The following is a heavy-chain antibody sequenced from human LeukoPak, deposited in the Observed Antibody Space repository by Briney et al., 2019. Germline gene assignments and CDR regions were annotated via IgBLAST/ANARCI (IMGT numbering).Heavy chain of an antibody. Sequence: GASVKVSCKASGYTFTGYYMHWVRQAPGQGLEWMGWINPNSGGTNYAQKFQGWVTMTRDTSISTAYMELSRLRSDDTAVYYCARDSVPSGYSSGWYFTYDPLPGYNYYYYGMDVWGQGTTVTVSS. CDR2: INPNSGGT. J-gene: IGHJ6*02. CDR1: GYTFTGYY. CDR3: ARDSVPSGYSSGWYFTYDPLPGYNYYYYGMDV. V-gene: IGHV1-2*04. D-gene: IGHD6-19*01.